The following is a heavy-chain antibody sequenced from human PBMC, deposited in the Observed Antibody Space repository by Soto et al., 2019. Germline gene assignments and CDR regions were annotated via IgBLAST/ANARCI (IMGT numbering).Heavy chain of an antibody. CDR2: VYYSGTT. J-gene: IGHJ4*02. CDR1: GGSISTYY. D-gene: IGHD6-19*01. CDR3: ARPSVAGTWGPFDY. Sequence: PSETLSLICTVSGGSISTYYWSWIRQPPGKGLEWIGHVYYSGTTNYNASLKSRVTMSVDTSRNYFSLKLTSVTAADTAVYYCARPSVAGTWGPFDYWGQGTLVTVSS. V-gene: IGHV4-59*08.